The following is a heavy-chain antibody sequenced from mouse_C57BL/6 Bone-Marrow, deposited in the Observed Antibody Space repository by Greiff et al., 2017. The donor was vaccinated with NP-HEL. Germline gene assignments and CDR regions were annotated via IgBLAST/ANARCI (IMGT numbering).Heavy chain of an antibody. CDR3: ARAYGNYLDY. CDR2: ISYDGSN. J-gene: IGHJ2*01. D-gene: IGHD2-10*02. Sequence: EVKLMESGPGLVKPSQSLSLTCSVTGYSITSGYYWHWIRRFPGNKLEWVGSISYDGSNNYSPSLKNPISIPRDTSKNQCFLKLNSVTAEYTATYYCARAYGNYLDYWGQGTTLTVSS. V-gene: IGHV3-6*01. CDR1: GYSITSGYY.